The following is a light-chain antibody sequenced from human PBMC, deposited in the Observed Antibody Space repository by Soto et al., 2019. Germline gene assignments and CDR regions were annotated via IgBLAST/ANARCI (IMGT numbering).Light chain of an antibody. CDR2: EAT. CDR1: QGLKF. CDR3: QQANSFPIT. V-gene: IGKV1-12*01. J-gene: IGKJ5*01. Sequence: DIQMTPSPSSVSSSVGDTVSITCRASQGLKFLAWYQQKPGKAPRLLIYEATNLQSGVPPRFSGSGSGTDFTLTISSLQPEDFATYFCQQANSFPITLGQGTRLEI.